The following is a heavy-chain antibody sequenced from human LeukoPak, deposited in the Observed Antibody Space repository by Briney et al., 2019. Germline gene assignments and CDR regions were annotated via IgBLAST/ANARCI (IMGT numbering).Heavy chain of an antibody. V-gene: IGHV1-3*01. CDR2: INAGNGNT. D-gene: IGHD3-16*01. CDR3: ARDLTPGVMAN. J-gene: IGHJ4*02. Sequence: ASVKVSCKASGYTFTSHAMHWVRQAPGQRLEWMGWINAGNGNTKYSQKFQGRVTITRDTSASTAYMELSSLRSEDTAVYYCARDLTPGVMANWGQGTLVTVSS. CDR1: GYTFTSHA.